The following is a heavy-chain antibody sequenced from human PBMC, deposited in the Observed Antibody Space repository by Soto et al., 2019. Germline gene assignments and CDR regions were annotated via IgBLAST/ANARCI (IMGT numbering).Heavy chain of an antibody. V-gene: IGHV4-34*01. CDR3: ARSWGRVYDFWSGYYTGGYFDY. CDR1: GGSFSGYY. J-gene: IGHJ4*02. CDR2: INHSGST. D-gene: IGHD3-3*01. Sequence: SETQSVTFAVYGGSFSGYYWSWIRQPPGKGLEWIGEINHSGSTNYNPSLKSRVTISVDTSKNQFSLKLSSVTAADTAVYYCARSWGRVYDFWSGYYTGGYFDYWGQGTMVTV.